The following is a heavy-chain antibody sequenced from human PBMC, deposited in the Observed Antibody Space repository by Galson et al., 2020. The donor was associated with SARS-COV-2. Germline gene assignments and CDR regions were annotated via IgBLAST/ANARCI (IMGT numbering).Heavy chain of an antibody. J-gene: IGHJ3*02. Sequence: GESLKISCAASGFALNRHAMTWVRHAPGKGLEWVSTLTGHDGSTHYADSVKGRFAISRDDSTSTLYLQMNNLSDEDTAVYFCAKECHPDYVPVTYRYTGALDIWGQGTMVTVSS. CDR1: GFALNRHA. CDR2: LTGHDGST. CDR3: AKECHPDYVPVTYRYTGALDI. V-gene: IGHV3-23*01. D-gene: IGHD3-16*02.